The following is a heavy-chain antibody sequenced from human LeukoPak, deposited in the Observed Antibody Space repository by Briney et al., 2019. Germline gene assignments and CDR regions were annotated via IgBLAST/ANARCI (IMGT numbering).Heavy chain of an antibody. CDR3: ARDLYRIVVVPHYFDY. CDR1: GFIFSTYW. J-gene: IGHJ4*02. V-gene: IGHV3-7*01. Sequence: GGSLRLSCAASGFIFSTYWMSWVRQAPGKGLEWVANIKQDGSDKYYVDSVKGRFTISRDNAKNSLYLQMNSLRAEDTAVYYCARDLYRIVVVPHYFDYWGQGTLVTVSS. D-gene: IGHD3-22*01. CDR2: IKQDGSDK.